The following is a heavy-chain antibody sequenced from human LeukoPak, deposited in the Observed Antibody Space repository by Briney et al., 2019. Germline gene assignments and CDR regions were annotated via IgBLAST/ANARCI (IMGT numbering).Heavy chain of an antibody. CDR3: ARDRLTVAGTTSFDY. D-gene: IGHD1-7*01. J-gene: IGHJ4*02. Sequence: ASVKVSCKASGYTFTSYGISWVRQAPGQGLEWMGWISAYNGNTNYAQKLQGRVTMTIDTSTSTAYMELRSLRSDDTAVYYCARDRLTVAGTTSFDYWGQGTLVTVSS. V-gene: IGHV1-18*01. CDR1: GYTFTSYG. CDR2: ISAYNGNT.